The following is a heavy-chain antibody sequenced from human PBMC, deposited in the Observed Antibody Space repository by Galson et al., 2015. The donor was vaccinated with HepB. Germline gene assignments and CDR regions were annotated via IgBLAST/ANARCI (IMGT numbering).Heavy chain of an antibody. D-gene: IGHD2-21*02. CDR3: ARGYGDHDKGFDY. CDR1: GFTFSSHW. Sequence: SLRLSCAASGFTFSSHWMSWVRQAPGKRLEWVASIRADGSQQYYVDSVKGRFTISRDNTKNSLYLQMNSLRDEDTAVYYCARGYGDHDKGFDYWGQGTLVTVSS. J-gene: IGHJ4*02. CDR2: IRADGSQQ. V-gene: IGHV3-7*01.